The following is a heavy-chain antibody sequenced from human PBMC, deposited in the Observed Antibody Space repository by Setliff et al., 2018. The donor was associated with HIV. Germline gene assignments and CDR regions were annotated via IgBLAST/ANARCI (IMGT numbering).Heavy chain of an antibody. CDR2: ISYSGST. CDR1: GGSISGSNYY. D-gene: IGHD2-15*01. V-gene: IGHV4-39*07. Sequence: SETLSLTCTVSGGSISGSNYYWGWIRQPPGKGLEWVGSISYSGSTNYNPSLKSRVTISVDTSRNEFSLKLSSVTAADTAVYYCARGGASSKYLDPWGQGTLVTVSS. J-gene: IGHJ5*02. CDR3: ARGGASSKYLDP.